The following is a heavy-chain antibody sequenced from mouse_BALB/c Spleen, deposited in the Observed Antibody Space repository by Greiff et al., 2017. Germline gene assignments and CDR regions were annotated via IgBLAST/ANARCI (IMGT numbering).Heavy chain of an antibody. Sequence: VQLQQPGAELVKPGASVKLSCKASGYTFTSYWMHWVKQRPGQGLEWIGEINPSNGRTNYNEKFKSKATLTVDKSSSTAYMQLSSLTSEDSAVYYCARFYGNYDIFAYWGQGTLVTVSA. J-gene: IGHJ3*01. CDR3: ARFYGNYDIFAY. D-gene: IGHD2-1*01. CDR2: INPSNGRT. CDR1: GYTFTSYW. V-gene: IGHV1S81*02.